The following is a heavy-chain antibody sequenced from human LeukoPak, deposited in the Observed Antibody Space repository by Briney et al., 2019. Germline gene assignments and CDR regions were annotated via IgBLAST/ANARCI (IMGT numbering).Heavy chain of an antibody. J-gene: IGHJ4*02. V-gene: IGHV3-21*01. CDR2: ISRSGRDI. CDR1: GFTFGAYA. Sequence: GGSLRLSCAASGFTFGAYAMNWVRQAPGKGLDWVSSISRSGRDIYYADSVRGRFTISRDNANNTLYLQMSSLRAEDTAVYYCARYGNGHLDYWGQGALVTVSS. CDR3: ARYGNGHLDY. D-gene: IGHD2-8*01.